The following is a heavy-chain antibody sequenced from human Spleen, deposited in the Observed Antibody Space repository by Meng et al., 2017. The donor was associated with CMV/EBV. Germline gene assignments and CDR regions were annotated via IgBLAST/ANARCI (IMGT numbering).Heavy chain of an antibody. CDR2: ISVYNGNT. Sequence: TFSRYGINWVRQAPGQGLEWMGWISVYNGNTNYAQKFRGRVTMTTDTSTSTAYVELRSLRSDDTAVYYCARDYRDCTSSSCRLGVDPWGQGTLVTVSS. CDR1: TFSRYG. CDR3: ARDYRDCTSSSCRLGVDP. V-gene: IGHV1-18*01. D-gene: IGHD2-2*01. J-gene: IGHJ5*02.